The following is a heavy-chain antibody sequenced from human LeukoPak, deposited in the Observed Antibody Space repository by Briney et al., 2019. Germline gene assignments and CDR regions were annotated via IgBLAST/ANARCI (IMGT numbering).Heavy chain of an antibody. CDR1: GFTFSDYY. D-gene: IGHD3-22*01. CDR2: ISSSGSTI. V-gene: IGHV3-11*01. Sequence: KPGGSLRLSCAASGFTFSDYYMSWIRQAPGKGLEWVSYISSSGSTIYYADSVKGRFTISRDNAKNSLYLQMNSLRAEDTAVYYCAGTYYYDSSGYYFDYWGQGTLVTVSS. CDR3: AGTYYYDSSGYYFDY. J-gene: IGHJ4*02.